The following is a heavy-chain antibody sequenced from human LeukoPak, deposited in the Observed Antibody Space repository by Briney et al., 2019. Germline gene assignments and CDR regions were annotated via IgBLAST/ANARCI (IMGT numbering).Heavy chain of an antibody. CDR3: ARDPYGSGSY. CDR1: GVSISSYY. Sequence: PSETLSLTCTVSGVSISSYYWSWIRQPPGKGLEWVGYIYYCGSTNYNLSLKSRVTISVDTSKNQFSLKLSSVTAADTAVYYCARDPYGSGSYWGQGTLVTVSS. CDR2: IYYCGST. V-gene: IGHV4-59*01. J-gene: IGHJ4*02. D-gene: IGHD3-10*01.